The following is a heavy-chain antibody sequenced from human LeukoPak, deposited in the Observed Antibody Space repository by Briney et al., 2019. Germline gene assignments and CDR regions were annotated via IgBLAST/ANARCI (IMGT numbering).Heavy chain of an antibody. D-gene: IGHD1-7*01. CDR3: ARHVVGNYDLLSFDY. V-gene: IGHV4-61*02. CDR2: IYTSGST. Sequence: SQTLSLTCTVSGGSISSGSYYWSWIRQPAGKGLEWIGRIYTSGSTNYNPSLKSRVTISVDTSKNQFSLKLSSMTAADTAVYYCARHVVGNYDLLSFDYWGQGTLVTVSS. CDR1: GGSISSGSYY. J-gene: IGHJ4*02.